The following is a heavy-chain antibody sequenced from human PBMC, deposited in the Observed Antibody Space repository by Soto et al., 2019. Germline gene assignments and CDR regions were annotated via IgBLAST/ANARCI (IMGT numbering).Heavy chain of an antibody. Sequence: SVKVSCKASGGTFSSYAISWVRQAPGQGLEWMGGIIPIFGTANYAQKFQGRVTITADESTSTAYMELSSLRSEDTAVYYCARGDRLQDYYYYGMDVWGQGXTVTVYS. CDR2: IIPIFGTA. V-gene: IGHV1-69*13. D-gene: IGHD2-15*01. CDR1: GGTFSSYA. CDR3: ARGDRLQDYYYYGMDV. J-gene: IGHJ6*02.